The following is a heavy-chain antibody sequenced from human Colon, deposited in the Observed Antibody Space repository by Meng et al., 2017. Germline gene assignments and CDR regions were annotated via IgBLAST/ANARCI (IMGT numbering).Heavy chain of an antibody. D-gene: IGHD3-9*01. V-gene: IGHV4-34*01. Sequence: QVQQQQWGCGLLKPSETLSLTCAVYGGSFSGYYWSWIRQPPGKGLEWIGEINHSGSTNYNPSLKSRVTISGDWSKNQFSLNLNSVTAADTALYYCVRQGMTSYSWGYWGQGTLVTVSS. J-gene: IGHJ4*02. CDR2: INHSGST. CDR3: VRQGMTSYSWGY. CDR1: GGSFSGYY.